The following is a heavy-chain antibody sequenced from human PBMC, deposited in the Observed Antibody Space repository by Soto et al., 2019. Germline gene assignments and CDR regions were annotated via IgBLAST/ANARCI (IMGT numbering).Heavy chain of an antibody. D-gene: IGHD3-9*01. CDR2: ITTRGART. Sequence: LRLSCAASGFTFNTYAMTWVRQTPGKGLEWVSFITTRGARTYYADPVRGRFTISTDSSRNTLYLQMNSLRPDDTAVYFCARYRSDGSASFDSWGQGTRVTVSS. CDR3: ARYRSDGSASFDS. CDR1: GFTFNTYA. J-gene: IGHJ4*02. V-gene: IGHV3-23*01.